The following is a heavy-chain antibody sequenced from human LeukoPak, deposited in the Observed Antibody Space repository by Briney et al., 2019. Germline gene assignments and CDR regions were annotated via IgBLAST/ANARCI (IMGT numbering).Heavy chain of an antibody. CDR3: AKEGLRYFDWLPFDY. D-gene: IGHD3-9*01. V-gene: IGHV3-23*01. J-gene: IGHJ4*02. Sequence: GGSLRLSCAASRFRFSTFPMGWVRQAPGKGLEWVSGISAGGETTFYADSVRGRLTISRDNSKNTLYLQMNSLGAEDTAVYYCAKEGLRYFDWLPFDYWGQGTLVTVSS. CDR1: RFRFSTFP. CDR2: ISAGGETT.